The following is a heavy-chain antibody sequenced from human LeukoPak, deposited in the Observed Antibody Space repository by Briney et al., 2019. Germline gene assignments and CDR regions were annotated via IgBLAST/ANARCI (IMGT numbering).Heavy chain of an antibody. CDR2: IYYSGSI. Sequence: PSETLSLTXTVSGGSVTTYHWSWIRQPPGKGLEWMGYIYYSGSINYNPSLNSRVTISLDTSKNESSLKLRSVTAADTAVYYCATYPGASGDSYYFDYWGQGTRVTVSS. CDR1: GGSVTTYH. CDR3: ATYPGASGDSYYFDY. V-gene: IGHV4-59*02. J-gene: IGHJ4*02. D-gene: IGHD4-17*01.